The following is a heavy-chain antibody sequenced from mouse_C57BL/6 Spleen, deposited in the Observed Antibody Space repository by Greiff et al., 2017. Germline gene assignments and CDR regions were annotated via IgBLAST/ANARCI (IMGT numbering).Heavy chain of an antibody. CDR1: GYTFTSYW. J-gene: IGHJ3*01. CDR2: IYPSDSET. V-gene: IGHV1-61*01. CDR3: ARFIYYDYGGFAY. Sequence: QVQLQQSGAELVRPGSSVKLSCKASGYTFTSYWMDWVKQRPGQGLEWIGNIYPSDSETHYNQKFKDKAPLTVDKSSSTAYMQLSSLTSEDSAVYYCARFIYYDYGGFAYWGQGTLVTVSA. D-gene: IGHD2-4*01.